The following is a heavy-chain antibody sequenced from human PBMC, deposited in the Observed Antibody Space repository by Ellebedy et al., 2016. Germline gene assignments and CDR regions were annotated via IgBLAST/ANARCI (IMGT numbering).Heavy chain of an antibody. CDR2: IYPGDSDT. D-gene: IGHD3-10*01. J-gene: IGHJ4*02. CDR3: ARLGVTMLRGLMNS. Sequence: GESLKISXKGSGYNFTNYWIGWVRQVPGKGLGWMGIIYPGDSDTRYSPSFQGQVTISVDKSISTAFLQWTSLKASDTAMYYCARLGVTMLRGLMNSWGQGTLVTVSS. V-gene: IGHV5-51*01. CDR1: GYNFTNYW.